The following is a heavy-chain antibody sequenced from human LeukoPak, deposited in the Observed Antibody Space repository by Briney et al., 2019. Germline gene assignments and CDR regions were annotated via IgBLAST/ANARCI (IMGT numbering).Heavy chain of an antibody. CDR3: ARDLSSYDFWSGYHDY. CDR1: GFTFSDYY. D-gene: IGHD3-3*01. Sequence: PGGSLRLSCAASGFTFSDYYMSWIRQAPGKGLEWVSYISSSGSTIYYADSVKGRFTISRDNAKNSLYLQMNSLRAEDTAVYYCARDLSSYDFWSGYHDYWGQGTLVTVSS. CDR2: ISSSGSTI. V-gene: IGHV3-11*04. J-gene: IGHJ4*02.